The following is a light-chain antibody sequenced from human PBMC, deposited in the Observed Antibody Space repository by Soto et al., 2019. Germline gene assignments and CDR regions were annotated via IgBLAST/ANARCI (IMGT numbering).Light chain of an antibody. V-gene: IGKV1-39*01. Sequence: DIQMTQSPSSLSASVGDRVTITCRASQSISSYLNWYQQKPGKAPNLLIYAASNLQSGVPLRFSGSGSGTDFTLTISSLQPEDFATYYCQQSYSGPVTFGQGTRLEIK. CDR2: AAS. J-gene: IGKJ5*01. CDR3: QQSYSGPVT. CDR1: QSISSY.